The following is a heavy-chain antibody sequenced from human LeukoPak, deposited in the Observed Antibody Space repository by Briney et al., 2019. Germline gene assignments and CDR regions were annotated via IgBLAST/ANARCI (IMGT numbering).Heavy chain of an antibody. V-gene: IGHV3-23*01. Sequence: GGSLRLSCAASGFTFSSYAMSWVRQAPGKGLEWVSAISGSGGSTYYADSVKGRFTISRANTKNTLYLQMNSLRAEDTAVYHCAKYLDTAMAYYFDHWGQGTLVTVSS. CDR3: AKYLDTAMAYYFDH. CDR2: ISGSGGST. CDR1: GFTFSSYA. J-gene: IGHJ4*02. D-gene: IGHD5-18*01.